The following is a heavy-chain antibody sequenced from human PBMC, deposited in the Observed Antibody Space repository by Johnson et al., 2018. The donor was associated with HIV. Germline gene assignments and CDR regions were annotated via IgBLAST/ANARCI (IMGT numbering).Heavy chain of an antibody. J-gene: IGHJ3*02. V-gene: IGHV3-53*01. CDR1: GFTVSSNY. Sequence: VQLVESGGGLVQPGGSLRLSCAASGFTVSSNYMSWVRQAPGKGLEWVSVIYSGRSTYYADSVKGRFTISRDNSKNTLYLQMNSLRAEDTAVYYCAREMAATNAWALDIWGQGTMVTVSS. CDR2: IYSGRST. D-gene: IGHD5-24*01. CDR3: AREMAATNAWALDI.